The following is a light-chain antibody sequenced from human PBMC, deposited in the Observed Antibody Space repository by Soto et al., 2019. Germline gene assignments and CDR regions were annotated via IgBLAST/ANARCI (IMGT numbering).Light chain of an antibody. CDR1: QPVSTF. CDR3: QQRTNWPHIS. V-gene: IGKV3-11*01. Sequence: VVLTQSPATLSLSPGERATLSCRASQPVSTFLAWFQQKPGQTPRLLIYDASTRATGVPARFSGSGSGTDFTLSISSLEPEDFAIYYCQQRTNWPHISFGQGTRLDIK. J-gene: IGKJ5*01. CDR2: DAS.